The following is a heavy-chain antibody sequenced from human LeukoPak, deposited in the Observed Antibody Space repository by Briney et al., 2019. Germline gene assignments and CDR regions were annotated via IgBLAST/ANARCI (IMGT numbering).Heavy chain of an antibody. J-gene: IGHJ4*02. CDR1: GFTFSSYS. D-gene: IGHD3-22*01. CDR3: ARAHGDYYDSSGYY. V-gene: IGHV3-48*01. Sequence: GGSLRLFCAASGFTFSSYSMNWVRQAPGKGLEWVSYISSSSSTIYYADSVKGRFTISRDNAKNSLYLQMNSLRAEDTAVYYCARAHGDYYDSSGYYWGQGTLVTVPS. CDR2: ISSSSSTI.